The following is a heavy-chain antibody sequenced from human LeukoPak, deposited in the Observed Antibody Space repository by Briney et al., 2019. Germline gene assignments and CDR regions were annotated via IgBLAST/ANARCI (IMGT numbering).Heavy chain of an antibody. D-gene: IGHD3-16*01. CDR2: INPNSGGT. Sequence: GASVKVSCKASGYTFTGYYMHWVRQAPGQGLEWMGWINPNSGGTNYAQKFQGRVTMTRDTSISTAYMELSSLRSDDTAVFYCARGRQLHLGELFPFAEFFQPWGQGTLVTVFS. CDR1: GYTFTGYY. CDR3: ARGRQLHLGELFPFAEFFQP. V-gene: IGHV1-2*02. J-gene: IGHJ1*01.